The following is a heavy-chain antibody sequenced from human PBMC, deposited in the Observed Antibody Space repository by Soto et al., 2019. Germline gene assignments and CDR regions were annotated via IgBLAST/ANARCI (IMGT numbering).Heavy chain of an antibody. V-gene: IGHV3-11*01. CDR3: ARGGGYGGQYYYGFDV. D-gene: IGHD3-16*01. CDR1: GFTFSDYY. Sequence: QVQLVESGGGLVKPGGSLRLSCAVSGFTFSDYYMSWIRQAPGKGLEWVSYITSSGRTIYYGDSVKGRFTISRDNAKKSLYLQMNSLRAEDTAVYYCARGGGYGGQYYYGFDVWGQGTTVIVSS. J-gene: IGHJ6*02. CDR2: ITSSGRTI.